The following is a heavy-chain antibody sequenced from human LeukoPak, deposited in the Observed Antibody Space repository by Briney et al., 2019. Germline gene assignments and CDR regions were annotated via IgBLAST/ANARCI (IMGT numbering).Heavy chain of an antibody. CDR2: IYHSGST. D-gene: IGHD3-10*01. J-gene: IGHJ3*02. CDR3: ARDGATVRGEDAFDI. CDR1: GYSISSGYY. Sequence: SETLSLTCAVSGYSISSGYYWGWIRLPPGKGLEWIGSIYHSGSTYYNPSLKSRVTISVDTSKNQFSLKLSSVTAADTAVYYCARDGATVRGEDAFDIWGQGTMVTVSS. V-gene: IGHV4-38-2*02.